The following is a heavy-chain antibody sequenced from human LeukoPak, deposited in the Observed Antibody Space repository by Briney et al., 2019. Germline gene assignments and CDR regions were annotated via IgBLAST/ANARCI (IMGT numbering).Heavy chain of an antibody. V-gene: IGHV4-34*01. Sequence: SETLSLTCAVYGGSLSGYYWSWIRQPPGKGLEWIGEINHSGSTNYNPSLKSRVTISVDTSKNQFSLKLSSVTAADTAVYYCARGDAGLHALDIWGQGTMVTVSS. CDR3: ARGDAGLHALDI. D-gene: IGHD5-18*01. J-gene: IGHJ3*02. CDR1: GGSLSGYY. CDR2: INHSGST.